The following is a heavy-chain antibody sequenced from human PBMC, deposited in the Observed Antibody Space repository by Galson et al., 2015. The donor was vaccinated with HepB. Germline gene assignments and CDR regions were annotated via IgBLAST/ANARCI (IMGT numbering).Heavy chain of an antibody. Sequence: PALVKPTQTLTLTCTFSGFSLSTSGMCVSWIRQPPGKALEWLALIDWDDDKYYSTSLKTRLTISKDTSKNQVVLTMTNMYPVDTATYYCALQLPGIVGAREGNDFDYWGQGTLVTVSS. D-gene: IGHD1-26*01. CDR2: IDWDDDK. J-gene: IGHJ4*02. CDR3: ALQLPGIVGAREGNDFDY. CDR1: GFSLSTSGMC. V-gene: IGHV2-70*01.